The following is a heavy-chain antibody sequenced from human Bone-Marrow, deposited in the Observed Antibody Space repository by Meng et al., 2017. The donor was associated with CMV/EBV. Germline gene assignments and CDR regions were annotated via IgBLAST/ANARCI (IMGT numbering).Heavy chain of an antibody. J-gene: IGHJ4*02. D-gene: IGHD2-2*02. CDR3: ARGSLGYCSSTSCYTSKIHPKYYFDY. V-gene: IGHV4-59*01. Sequence: SETLSLTCTVSGGSISSYYWSWIRQPPGKGLEWIGYIYYSGSTNYNPSLKSRVTISVDTSKNQFSLKLSSVTAADTAVYYCARGSLGYCSSTSCYTSKIHPKYYFDYWGQGTLVTVS. CDR1: GGSISSYY. CDR2: IYYSGST.